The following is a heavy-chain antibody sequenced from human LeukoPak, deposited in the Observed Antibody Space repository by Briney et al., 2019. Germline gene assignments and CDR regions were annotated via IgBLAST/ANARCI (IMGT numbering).Heavy chain of an antibody. J-gene: IGHJ4*02. V-gene: IGHV4-39*01. D-gene: IGHD3-3*01. CDR1: GGSISSSSYY. Sequence: SETLSLTCTVSGGSISSSSYYWGWIRQPPGKGLEWIGSIYYSGSTYYNLSLKSRVTISVDTSKNQFSLKLSSVTAADTAVYYCARGPNFWSGYEFDYWGQGTLVTVSS. CDR3: ARGPNFWSGYEFDY. CDR2: IYYSGST.